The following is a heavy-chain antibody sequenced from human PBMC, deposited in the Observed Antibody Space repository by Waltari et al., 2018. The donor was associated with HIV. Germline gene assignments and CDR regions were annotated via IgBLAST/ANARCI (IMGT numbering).Heavy chain of an antibody. V-gene: IGHV1-46*03. J-gene: IGHJ6*01. D-gene: IGHD2-2*02. CDR3: TRRAPYYIGSSCYKGYHYYGMDV. CDR1: GYSCTRSY. CDR2: INPRAGTT. Sequence: MQLLLLAADVMKRGAAVLVSFKTSGYSCTRSYLPRVRRVARPGLEWMGVINPRAGTTNYAQKFQGRVTMPRDTSTDTVYMERSSLRSAGSAVYDGTRRAPYYIGSSCYKGYHYYGMDVWGQGTTVTVSS.